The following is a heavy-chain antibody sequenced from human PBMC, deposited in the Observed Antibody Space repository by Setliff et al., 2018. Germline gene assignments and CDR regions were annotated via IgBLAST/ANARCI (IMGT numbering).Heavy chain of an antibody. D-gene: IGHD3-3*01. CDR2: IRTKANSYAT. V-gene: IGHV3-73*01. J-gene: IGHJ4*02. CDR1: GFTFSDST. CDR3: TTAVLQFLEWLFLTEDGFYFDY. Sequence: GGSLRLSCAASGFTFSDSTMHWVRQASGKGLEWVGRIRTKANSYATAYATSVQDRFTISRHDSESTTYLQMNSLKTEDTAVYYCTTAVLQFLEWLFLTEDGFYFDYWGQGTLVTVSS.